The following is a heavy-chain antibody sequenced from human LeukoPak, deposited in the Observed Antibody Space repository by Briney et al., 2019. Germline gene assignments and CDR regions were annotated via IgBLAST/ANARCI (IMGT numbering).Heavy chain of an antibody. J-gene: IGHJ4*02. D-gene: IGHD5-18*01. V-gene: IGHV3-21*01. Sequence: GGSLRLSCAASGFIFSRYSMNWVRQTPGRGLEWVASISSSSNYMYYTDSVKGRFTISRDDAKDSLYLQMNSLRAEDTAVYYCATVDTEHYFDYWGQGTLVTVSS. CDR3: ATVDTEHYFDY. CDR2: ISSSSNYM. CDR1: GFIFSRYS.